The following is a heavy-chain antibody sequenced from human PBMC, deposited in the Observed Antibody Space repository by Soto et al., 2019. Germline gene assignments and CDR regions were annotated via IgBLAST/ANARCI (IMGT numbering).Heavy chain of an antibody. CDR2: ISSSSGSI. CDR3: AREGDGSRWFNYFDY. D-gene: IGHD6-13*01. Sequence: GGSLRLSCAASGFTFSSYAMSWVRQAPGKGLEWVSDISSSSGSIYYADSVKGRFTISRDNAKNSLYLQMNSLRAEDTAVYYCAREGDGSRWFNYFDYWGQGTQVTVSS. CDR1: GFTFSSYA. J-gene: IGHJ4*02. V-gene: IGHV3-48*01.